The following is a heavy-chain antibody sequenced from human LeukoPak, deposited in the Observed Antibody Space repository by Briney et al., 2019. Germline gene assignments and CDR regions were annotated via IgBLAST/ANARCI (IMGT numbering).Heavy chain of an antibody. D-gene: IGHD2-2*01. V-gene: IGHV4-39*07. Sequence: SETLSLTCTVSGGSISSYYWGWIRQPPGKGLEWIGSIYYSGSTYYNPSLKSRVTISVDTSKNQFSLKLSSVTAADTAVYYCARDRYCSSTSCYHSPPFDPWGQGTLVTVSS. CDR1: GGSISSYY. J-gene: IGHJ5*02. CDR3: ARDRYCSSTSCYHSPPFDP. CDR2: IYYSGST.